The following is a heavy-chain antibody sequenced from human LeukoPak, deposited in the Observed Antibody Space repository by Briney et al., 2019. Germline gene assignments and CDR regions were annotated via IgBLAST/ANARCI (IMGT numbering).Heavy chain of an antibody. V-gene: IGHV4-38-2*02. Sequence: PSETLSLTCTVSGGSISSGYYWGWIRQPPGKGLEWIGSIYHSGNSYYNPSLKSRVTISVDTSKNQFSLKLSSVTAADTAVYSCARVLWFGGYYFDLWGQGTLVTVSS. CDR2: IYHSGNS. J-gene: IGHJ4*02. D-gene: IGHD3-10*01. CDR1: GGSISSGYY. CDR3: ARVLWFGGYYFDL.